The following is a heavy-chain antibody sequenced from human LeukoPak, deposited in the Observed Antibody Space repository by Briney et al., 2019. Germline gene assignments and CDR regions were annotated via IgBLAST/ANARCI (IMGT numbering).Heavy chain of an antibody. V-gene: IGHV4-59*12. CDR2: IYYSGSGST. CDR3: ARDDCSGGSCYSGGR. CDR1: GGSISSYY. D-gene: IGHD2-15*01. J-gene: IGHJ4*02. Sequence: SETLSLTCTVSGGSISSYYWSWIRQPPGKGLEWIGYIYYSGSGSTNYNPSLKSRVSISVDTSKNHFSLKLSSVTAADTAVYYCARDDCSGGSCYSGGRWGQGTLVTVSS.